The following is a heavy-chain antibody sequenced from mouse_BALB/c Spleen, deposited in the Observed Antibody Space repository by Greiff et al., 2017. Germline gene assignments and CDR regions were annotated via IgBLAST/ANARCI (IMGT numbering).Heavy chain of an antibody. CDR2: IWAGGST. D-gene: IGHD4-1*02. J-gene: IGHJ4*01. Sequence: VQLQQSGPGLVAPSQSLSITCTVSGFSLTSYGVHWVRQPPGKGLEWLGVIWAGGSTNYNSALMSRLSISKDNSKSQVFLKMNSLQTDDTAMYYCARVLNWDDYAMDYWGQGTSVTVSS. V-gene: IGHV2-9*02. CDR1: GFSLTSYG. CDR3: ARVLNWDDYAMDY.